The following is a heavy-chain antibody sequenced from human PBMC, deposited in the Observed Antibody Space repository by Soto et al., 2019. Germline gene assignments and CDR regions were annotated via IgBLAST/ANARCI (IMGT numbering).Heavy chain of an antibody. J-gene: IGHJ4*02. CDR2: IYSGGST. Sequence: ESVGGLVQPGGSLRLSCAASGFTVSSNYMSWVRQAPGKGLEWVSVIYSGGSTYYADSVKGRFTISRDNSKNTLYLQMNSLRAEDTAVYYCARGYIAAAGPFDYWGQGTLVTVSS. V-gene: IGHV3-66*01. CDR1: GFTVSSNY. D-gene: IGHD6-13*01. CDR3: ARGYIAAAGPFDY.